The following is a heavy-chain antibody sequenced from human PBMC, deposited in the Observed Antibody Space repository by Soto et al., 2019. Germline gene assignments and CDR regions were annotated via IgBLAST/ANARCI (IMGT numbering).Heavy chain of an antibody. J-gene: IGHJ5*02. CDR1: GGSISSGDYY. Sequence: SETLSLTCTVSGGSISSGDYYWSWIRQPPGKGLEWIGYIYYSGSTYYNPSLKSRVTISVDTSKNQFSLKLSSVTAADTAVYYCARVCSSTSCYYARNNWFDPWGQGTLVTAPQ. D-gene: IGHD2-2*01. V-gene: IGHV4-30-4*01. CDR2: IYYSGST. CDR3: ARVCSSTSCYYARNNWFDP.